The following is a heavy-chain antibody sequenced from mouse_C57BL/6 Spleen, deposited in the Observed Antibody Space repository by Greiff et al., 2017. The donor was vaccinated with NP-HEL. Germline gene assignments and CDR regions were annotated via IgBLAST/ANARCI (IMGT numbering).Heavy chain of an antibody. CDR1: GYAFSSYW. J-gene: IGHJ3*01. Sequence: VQLQQSGAELVKPGASVKISCKASGYAFSSYWMNWVKQRPGKGLEWIGQIYPGDGDTNYNGKFKGKATLTADKSSSTAYMQLSSLTSEDSAVYFCARREGTTVDWFAYWGQGTLVTVSA. CDR2: IYPGDGDT. V-gene: IGHV1-80*01. CDR3: ARREGTTVDWFAY. D-gene: IGHD1-1*01.